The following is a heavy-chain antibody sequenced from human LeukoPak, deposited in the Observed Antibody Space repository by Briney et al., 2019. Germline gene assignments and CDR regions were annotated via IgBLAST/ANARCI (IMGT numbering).Heavy chain of an antibody. CDR1: GFTFSSYE. CDR2: ISSSGSTI. D-gene: IGHD3-16*02. V-gene: IGHV3-48*03. Sequence: GGSLRLSCAASGFTFSSYEMNWVRQAPGKGLEWVSYISSSGSTIYYADSVKGRFTISRDNSKNTLYLQMNSLRAEDTAVYYCAKDYVWGSYLAPFDYWGQGTLVTVSS. J-gene: IGHJ4*02. CDR3: AKDYVWGSYLAPFDY.